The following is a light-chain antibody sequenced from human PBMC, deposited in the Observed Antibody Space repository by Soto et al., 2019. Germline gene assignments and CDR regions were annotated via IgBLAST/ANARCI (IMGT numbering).Light chain of an antibody. Sequence: QSALTQPASVSGSPGQSITISCTGTSSDVGNSNFVSWYQHHPGKAPKLMIYEGTKLSSGVSNRFSGSKSGNTASLTISGLQAEDEEDYYCCSYAGRTTWVFGGGTKLTVL. CDR3: CSYAGRTTWV. V-gene: IGLV2-23*01. CDR1: SSDVGNSNF. J-gene: IGLJ3*02. CDR2: EGT.